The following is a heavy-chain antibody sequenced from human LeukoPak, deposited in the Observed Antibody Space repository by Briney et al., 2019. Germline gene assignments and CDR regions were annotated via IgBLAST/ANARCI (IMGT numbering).Heavy chain of an antibody. Sequence: ASVKVSCKASGYTFSSYGINWVRQAPGQGLEWMGWITTYNGNRNYAQKVQDRVIMTTDTSTSTAYMELRNLKSDDTAVYYCAKFTGSYNHDAFDIWGQGTMVTVSS. V-gene: IGHV1-18*01. CDR3: AKFTGSYNHDAFDI. J-gene: IGHJ3*02. CDR1: GYTFSSYG. D-gene: IGHD1-26*01. CDR2: ITTYNGNR.